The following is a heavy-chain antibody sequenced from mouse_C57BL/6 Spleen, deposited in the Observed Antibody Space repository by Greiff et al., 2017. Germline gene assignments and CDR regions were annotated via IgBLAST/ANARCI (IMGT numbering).Heavy chain of an antibody. CDR3: ALGGKKGAWFAY. V-gene: IGHV1-52*01. D-gene: IGHD3-3*01. CDR2: IDPSDSET. CDR1: GYTFTSYW. Sequence: QVQLQQPGAELVRPGSSVKLSCKASGYTFTSYWMHWVKQRPIQGLEWIGNIDPSDSETHYNQKFKDKATLTVDKSSSTAYMQLSSLTSEDSAVYYCALGGKKGAWFAYWGQGTLVTVSA. J-gene: IGHJ3*01.